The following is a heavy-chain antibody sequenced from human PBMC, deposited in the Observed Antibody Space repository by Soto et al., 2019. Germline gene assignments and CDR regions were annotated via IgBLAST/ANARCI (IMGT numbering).Heavy chain of an antibody. CDR2: IFPGDSDT. J-gene: IGHJ6*02. Sequence: PGESLKLSCNGSGYIFTSYWIVWVLQIPCKDPQCTCIIFPGDSDTRYSPSFQGQVTISADKSISTAYLQWSSLKASDTAMYYCARHTGYCSSTSCYASTGGYYYGMDVWGQGTTVTVSS. CDR1: GYIFTSYW. D-gene: IGHD2-2*01. V-gene: IGHV5-51*01. CDR3: ARHTGYCSSTSCYASTGGYYYGMDV.